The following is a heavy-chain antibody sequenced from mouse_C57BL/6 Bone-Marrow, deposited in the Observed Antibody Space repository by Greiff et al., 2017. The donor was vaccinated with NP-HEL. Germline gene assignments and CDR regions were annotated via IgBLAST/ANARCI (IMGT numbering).Heavy chain of an antibody. D-gene: IGHD1-1*01. J-gene: IGHJ4*01. CDR3: AKRIYYYGTYAMDY. CDR1: GFSLTSYG. V-gene: IGHV2-5*01. CDR2: IWRGGST. Sequence: VKLVESGPGLVQPSQSLSITCTVSGFSLTSYGVHWVRQSPGKGLEWLGVIWRGGSTDYNAAFMSRLSITKDNSKSQVFFKMNSLQADDTAIYYCAKRIYYYGTYAMDYWGQGTSVTVSS.